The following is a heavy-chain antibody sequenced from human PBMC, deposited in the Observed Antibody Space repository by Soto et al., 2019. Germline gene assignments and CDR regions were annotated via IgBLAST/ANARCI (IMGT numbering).Heavy chain of an antibody. CDR1: GFTFSSFE. V-gene: IGHV3-48*03. CDR2: IGRSGETI. Sequence: GGSLRLSCVGSGFTFSSFEMNWVRQTPGKGLEWLSYIGRSGETIYYADSVKGRFTISRDNAKSSLFLQMTGLRDEDKGIYYCARDSRGGAARRPTFYYWGRGTLVTV. CDR3: ARDSRGGAARRPTFYY. J-gene: IGHJ4*02. D-gene: IGHD6-6*01.